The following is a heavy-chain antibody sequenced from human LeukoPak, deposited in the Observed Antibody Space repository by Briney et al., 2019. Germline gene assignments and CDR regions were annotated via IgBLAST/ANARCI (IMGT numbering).Heavy chain of an antibody. V-gene: IGHV1-2*06. J-gene: IGHJ4*02. CDR3: ATTVTRLSDFDY. CDR2: MNLNSGGT. D-gene: IGHD4-11*01. CDR1: GYTFTGYY. Sequence: ASVKVSCKASGYTFTGYYMHWVRQAPGQGLEWMGRMNLNSGGTNYAQKFQGRVTMTRDTSISTAYMELSRLRSDDTAVYYCATTVTRLSDFDYWGQGTPVTVSS.